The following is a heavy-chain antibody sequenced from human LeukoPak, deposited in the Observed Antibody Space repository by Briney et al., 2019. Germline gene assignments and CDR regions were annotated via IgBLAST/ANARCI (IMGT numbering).Heavy chain of an antibody. CDR2: ISGSGGST. D-gene: IGHD3-10*01. J-gene: IGHJ4*02. Sequence: GGSLRLSCAASGFTVSSNYMSWIRQAPGKGLERVSAISGSGGSTYYADSVKGRFTISRDNSKNTLYLQMNSLRAEDTAVYYCAKEFSPGEFDYWGQGTLVTVSS. CDR3: AKEFSPGEFDY. V-gene: IGHV3-23*01. CDR1: GFTVSSNY.